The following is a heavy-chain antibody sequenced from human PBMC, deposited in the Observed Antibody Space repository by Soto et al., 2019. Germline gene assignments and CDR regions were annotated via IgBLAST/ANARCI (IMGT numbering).Heavy chain of an antibody. CDR1: GFTLSSYA. V-gene: IGHV3-23*01. J-gene: IGHJ4*02. Sequence: PGGSLRLSCAASGFTLSSYAMSWVRQAPGKGLEWVSSIRGSGGSTYYADSVKGRFTISRDNSKNTLYLQMNSLRAEDTAVYYCAKAYYYDSSGHYPIEPFECWGRGTLVTVSS. CDR3: AKAYYYDSSGHYPIEPFEC. D-gene: IGHD3-22*01. CDR2: IRGSGGST.